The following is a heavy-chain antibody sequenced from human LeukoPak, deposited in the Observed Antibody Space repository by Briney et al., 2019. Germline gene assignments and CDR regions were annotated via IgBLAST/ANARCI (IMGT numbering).Heavy chain of an antibody. D-gene: IGHD5-12*01. V-gene: IGHV3-23*01. Sequence: GGSLRLSCAASGFTFSSYAMSWVRQAPEKGLEWVSAISGSGGSTYYADSVKGRFTISRDNSKNTLYLQMNSLRAEDTAVYYCAKLKSMVATSMYYFDYWGQGTLVTVSS. CDR3: AKLKSMVATSMYYFDY. J-gene: IGHJ4*02. CDR1: GFTFSSYA. CDR2: ISGSGGST.